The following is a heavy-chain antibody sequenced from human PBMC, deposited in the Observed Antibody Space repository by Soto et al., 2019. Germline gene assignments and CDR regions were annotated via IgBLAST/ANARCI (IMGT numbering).Heavy chain of an antibody. V-gene: IGHV3-23*01. Sequence: EVQLLESGGGLVQPGGSLRLSCAASGFTFSSYAMCWVRQAPRKRLEWVSLISGSGTSTYCADSVKGRFTISRDNSKNTLYLQMNSLRAEVTAVYYCAKGRWFGELPLDYWGQGTLVTVSS. CDR1: GFTFSSYA. D-gene: IGHD3-10*01. CDR3: AKGRWFGELPLDY. CDR2: ISGSGTST. J-gene: IGHJ4*02.